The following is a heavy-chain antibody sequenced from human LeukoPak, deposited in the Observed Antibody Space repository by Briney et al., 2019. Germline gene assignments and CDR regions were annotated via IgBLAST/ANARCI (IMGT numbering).Heavy chain of an antibody. J-gene: IGHJ6*03. CDR2: ISSSSSYI. V-gene: IGHV3-21*01. CDR3: ARKGSYYDSSGPSRYYYYYMDV. CDR1: GFTFSSYS. Sequence: GGSLRLSCAASGFTFSSYSMNWVRQAPGKGLEWVSSISSSSSYIYYADSVKGRFTISRDNAKNSLYLQMSSLRAEDTAVYYCARKGSYYDSSGPSRYYYYYMDVWGKGTTVTVSS. D-gene: IGHD3-22*01.